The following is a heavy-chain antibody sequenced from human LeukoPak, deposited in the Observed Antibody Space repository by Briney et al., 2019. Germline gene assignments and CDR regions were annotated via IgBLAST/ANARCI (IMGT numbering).Heavy chain of an antibody. J-gene: IGHJ4*02. CDR1: GGSFSGYY. D-gene: IGHD1-26*01. V-gene: IGHV4-34*01. Sequence: PSETLSLTCADYGGSFSGYYWSWIRQPPGKGLEWIGEINHSGSTNYNPSLKSRVTISVDTSKNQFSLKLSSVTAADTAVYYCARRSGSYGRLYYFDYWGQGTLVTVSS. CDR2: INHSGST. CDR3: ARRSGSYGRLYYFDY.